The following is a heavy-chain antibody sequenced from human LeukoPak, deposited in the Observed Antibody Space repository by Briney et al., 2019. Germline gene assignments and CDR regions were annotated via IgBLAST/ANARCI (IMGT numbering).Heavy chain of an antibody. Sequence: PSETLSLTCAVYGGSFSGYYWSWIRQPPGKGLEWIGEINHSGSTNYNPSLKSRVTISVDTSKNQFSLKLSSVTAADTVVYYCARRGGTYDYVWGSYRHNYYFDYWGQGTLVTVSS. J-gene: IGHJ4*02. CDR3: ARRGGTYDYVWGSYRHNYYFDY. CDR2: INHSGST. V-gene: IGHV4-34*01. CDR1: GGSFSGYY. D-gene: IGHD3-16*02.